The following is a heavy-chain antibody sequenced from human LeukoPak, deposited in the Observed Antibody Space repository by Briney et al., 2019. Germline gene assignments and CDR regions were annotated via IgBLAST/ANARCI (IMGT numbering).Heavy chain of an antibody. CDR1: GGSFSGYY. Sequence: PSETLSLTCAVYGGSFSGYYWSWIRQPPGKGLEWIGEINHSGSTNYNPSLKSRVTLSVDTSKNQFSLKLSSVTAADTAVYYCARGRYCSSTSCYTHYYGMDVWGQGTTVTVSS. J-gene: IGHJ6*02. V-gene: IGHV4-34*01. D-gene: IGHD2-2*02. CDR2: INHSGST. CDR3: ARGRYCSSTSCYTHYYGMDV.